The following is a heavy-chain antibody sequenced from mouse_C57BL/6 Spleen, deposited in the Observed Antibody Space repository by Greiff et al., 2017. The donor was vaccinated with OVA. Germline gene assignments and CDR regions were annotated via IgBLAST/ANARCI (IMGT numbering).Heavy chain of an antibody. D-gene: IGHD3-1*01. CDR1: GFNIKDYY. V-gene: IGHV14-2*01. CDR2: IDPEDGET. CDR3: ARSGCDFEV. J-gene: IGHJ1*03. Sequence: EVKLLESGAELVKPGASVKLSCKASGFNIKDYYMHWVKQRTEPGLEWIGRIDPEDGETKYAPNFQGKATITADTSSNTAYLQLSSLTSEDTAVYYCARSGCDFEVWGTGTTVTVSS.